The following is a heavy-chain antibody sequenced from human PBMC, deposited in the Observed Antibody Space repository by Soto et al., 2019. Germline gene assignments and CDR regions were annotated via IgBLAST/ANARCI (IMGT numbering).Heavy chain of an antibody. J-gene: IGHJ4*02. CDR3: ARSVAVPGAHIDY. D-gene: IGHD6-19*01. V-gene: IGHV4-59*01. Sequence: SEPLCLTCNVSGASIYTYYWNWIRHSPGKGLEWIGYISDGGSTNYNPSLESRVTISLDTSKKQVSLKLSSVTAADTAVYFCARSVAVPGAHIDYWGQGTQVTVSS. CDR1: GASIYTYY. CDR2: ISDGGST.